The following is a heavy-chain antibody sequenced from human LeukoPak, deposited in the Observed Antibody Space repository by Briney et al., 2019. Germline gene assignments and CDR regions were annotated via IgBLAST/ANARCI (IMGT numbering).Heavy chain of an antibody. D-gene: IGHD3-10*01. J-gene: IGHJ6*02. Sequence: SETLSLTCTVSGGSISSSSYSWGWLRQPPGKGLEWIGSIYYSGSTYYNPSLKSRFTISVDTSKNHFSLKLSSVTAADTAVYYCARRFITMVRGVIITGSYGMDVWGQGTTVTVSS. CDR3: ARRFITMVRGVIITGSYGMDV. CDR2: IYYSGST. V-gene: IGHV4-39*02. CDR1: GGSISSSSYS.